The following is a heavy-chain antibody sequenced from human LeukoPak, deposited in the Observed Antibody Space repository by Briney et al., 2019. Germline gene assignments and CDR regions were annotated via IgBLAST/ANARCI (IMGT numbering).Heavy chain of an antibody. Sequence: GGSLRLSCAASGFTFSNYAMHWVRQAPGKGLEWVAVISYDGSKQYYADSVKGRFTISRDNSKNTLFLQMNSLRAEDTAVYYCARDLFYYYYYGMDVWGQGTTVTVSS. CDR1: GFTFSNYA. D-gene: IGHD2/OR15-2a*01. V-gene: IGHV3-30-3*01. CDR2: ISYDGSKQ. J-gene: IGHJ6*02. CDR3: ARDLFYYYYYGMDV.